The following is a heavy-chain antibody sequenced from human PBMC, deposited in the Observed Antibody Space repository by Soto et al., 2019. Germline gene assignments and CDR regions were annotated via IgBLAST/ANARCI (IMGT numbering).Heavy chain of an antibody. J-gene: IGHJ2*01. D-gene: IGHD2-8*01. CDR2: IWYDGSNK. CDR3: TREVSSKYFDL. V-gene: IGHV3-33*01. CDR1: GFTFRNYG. Sequence: QVQLVESGGGVVQPGRSLRLSCAASGFTFRNYGMHWVRQAPGKGLEWVAVIWYDGSNKYYADSVKGRFTISRDNSKNTRHLQMNSLRAEDTAVYYCTREVSSKYFDLWGRGSLVTVSS.